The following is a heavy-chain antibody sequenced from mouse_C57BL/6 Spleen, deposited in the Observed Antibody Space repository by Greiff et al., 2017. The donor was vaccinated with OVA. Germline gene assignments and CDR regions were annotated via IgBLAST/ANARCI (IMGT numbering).Heavy chain of an antibody. CDR2: IWSGGST. J-gene: IGHJ1*03. D-gene: IGHD1-1*01. V-gene: IGHV2-2*01. CDR1: GFSLTSYG. Sequence: VQRVESGPGLVQPSQSLSITCTVSGFSLTSYGVHWVRQSPGKGLEWLGVIWSGGSTDYNAAFISRLSISKDNSKSQVFFKMNSLQADDTAIYYCASPTTVVATEYFDVWGTGTTVTVSS. CDR3: ASPTTVVATEYFDV.